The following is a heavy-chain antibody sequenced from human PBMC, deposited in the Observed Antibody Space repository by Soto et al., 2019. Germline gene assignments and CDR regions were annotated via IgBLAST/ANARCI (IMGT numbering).Heavy chain of an antibody. CDR2: TRGSGGDT. CDR1: GFTCSFCA. D-gene: IGHD1-26*01. CDR3: VKGHSHSYYYFDY. Sequence: EVQLLESGGGLVQPGGSLRLSCAASGFTCSFCAMNWVRQAPGKGLEWVSSTRGSGGDTYYADSVRGRFTISRDNSKNTLYLQMNSLRVEDTAVYYCVKGHSHSYYYFDYWGQGTLVTVSP. V-gene: IGHV3-23*01. J-gene: IGHJ4*02.